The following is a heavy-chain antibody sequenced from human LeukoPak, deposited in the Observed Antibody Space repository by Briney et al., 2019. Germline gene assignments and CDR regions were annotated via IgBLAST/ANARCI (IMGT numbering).Heavy chain of an antibody. J-gene: IGHJ4*02. CDR2: IKSKTDGGTT. D-gene: IGHD3-22*01. V-gene: IGHV3-15*01. Sequence: PGGSLRLSCAASGFTFSTASLHGVRQAPGKGLEGFGRIKSKTDGGTTDYAAPVKGRFTISRDDSKNTLYLQMNSLKTEDTAVYYCTSYYDSSGYSNSIPFDYWGQGTLVTVSS. CDR3: TSYYDSSGYSNSIPFDY. CDR1: GFTFSTAS.